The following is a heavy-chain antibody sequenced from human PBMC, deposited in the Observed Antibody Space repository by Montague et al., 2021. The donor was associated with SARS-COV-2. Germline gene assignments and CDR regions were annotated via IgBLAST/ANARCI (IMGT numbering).Heavy chain of an antibody. J-gene: IGHJ6*02. Sequence: SETLSLTCSVSGGSLSTYYWSWIRQPPGKGLEWIGYIDDSGTTRYIPSLRSRATISLDLSKNQFSLDLNPVTAADTAVYYCARNAYNHYGLDVWGQGTTVTVSS. V-gene: IGHV4-59*08. CDR3: ARNAYNHYGLDV. CDR1: GGSLSTYY. CDR2: IDDSGTT.